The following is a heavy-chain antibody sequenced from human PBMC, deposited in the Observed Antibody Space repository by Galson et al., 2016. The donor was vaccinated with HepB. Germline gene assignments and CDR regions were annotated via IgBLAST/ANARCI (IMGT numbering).Heavy chain of an antibody. CDR1: GFTFTDYY. D-gene: IGHD4/OR15-4a*01. Sequence: SLRLSCAASGFTFTDYYMDWVRQAPGKGLEWIGRTSDKARSYTTEYAASVKGRFTISRDNSKKSMYLQMNSLKTEDTAVYYCAKSGVNTLGAFEVWGQGTMLTVSS. CDR2: TSDKARSYTT. CDR3: AKSGVNTLGAFEV. J-gene: IGHJ3*01. V-gene: IGHV3-72*01.